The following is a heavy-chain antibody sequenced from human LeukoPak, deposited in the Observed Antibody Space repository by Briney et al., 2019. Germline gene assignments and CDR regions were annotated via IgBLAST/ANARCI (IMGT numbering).Heavy chain of an antibody. Sequence: GGSLRLSCAASGLTVSSNYMSWVRQGPGKGLEWVSVIFSGGSTFYADSVKGRFTISRDNSKNTLYLQMNSLRAEDTAVYYCARSRYSYGSGSDFDYWGQGTLVTVSS. CDR2: IFSGGST. CDR1: GLTVSSNY. J-gene: IGHJ4*02. V-gene: IGHV3-53*01. D-gene: IGHD3-10*01. CDR3: ARSRYSYGSGSDFDY.